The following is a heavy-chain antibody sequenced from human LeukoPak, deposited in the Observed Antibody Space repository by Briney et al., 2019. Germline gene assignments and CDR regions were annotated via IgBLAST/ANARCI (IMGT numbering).Heavy chain of an antibody. Sequence: SETLSLTCSVSGASISSGSNYWGWIRQPPGKTLEWIGRIYTTGSTNYNPSLKSRVTISVDTSKNQFSLKLSSVTAADTAVYYCAREADYYDHWFDLWGQGTLVTVSS. CDR2: IYTTGST. J-gene: IGHJ5*02. CDR1: GASISSGSNY. V-gene: IGHV4-61*02. D-gene: IGHD3-22*01. CDR3: AREADYYDHWFDL.